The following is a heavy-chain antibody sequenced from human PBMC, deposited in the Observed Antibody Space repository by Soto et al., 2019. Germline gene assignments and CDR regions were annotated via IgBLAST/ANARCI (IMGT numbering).Heavy chain of an antibody. D-gene: IGHD3-3*01. J-gene: IGHJ4*02. CDR1: GVTVSNNY. CDR3: ARDTYDDY. V-gene: IGHV3-66*01. CDR2: IYSGGRT. Sequence: EEQLVESGGGLVQPGGSLRLSCAASGVTVSNNYMSWVRQAPGKGLEWVSVIYSGGRTYYADSVKGRFIISRDSSKNTLYLQMNSLRAEDTAVYYCARDTYDDYRGQGTLVTVSS.